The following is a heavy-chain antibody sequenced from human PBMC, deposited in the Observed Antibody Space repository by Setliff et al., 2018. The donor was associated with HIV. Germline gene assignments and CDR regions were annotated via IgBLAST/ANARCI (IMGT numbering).Heavy chain of an antibody. CDR1: GFTFSSYA. V-gene: IGHV3-23*01. D-gene: IGHD6-13*01. J-gene: IGHJ4*02. CDR2: ISGSAGST. Sequence: GGSLRLSCAASGFTFSSYAMSWVRQAPGKGLDWVSAISGSAGSTYYADSVKGRFTISRDNSKSTLYLQMNSLRAEDTAVYYCAKNLYSSRWSPLDYWGQGTLVTVSS. CDR3: AKNLYSSRWSPLDY.